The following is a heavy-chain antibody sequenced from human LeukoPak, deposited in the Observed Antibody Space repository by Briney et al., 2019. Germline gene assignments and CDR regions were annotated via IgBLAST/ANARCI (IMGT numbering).Heavy chain of an antibody. CDR1: GGSISSYY. CDR3: ARSEVAVAGQYDY. CDR2: IYYSGST. Sequence: SETLSLTCTVSGGSISSYYWSWIRQPPGKGLEWIGYIYYSGSTNYNPSLKSRVTISVDTSKNQFSLKLSSVTAADTAVYYCARSEVAVAGQYDYWGQGTLVTVSA. V-gene: IGHV4-59*01. D-gene: IGHD6-19*01. J-gene: IGHJ4*02.